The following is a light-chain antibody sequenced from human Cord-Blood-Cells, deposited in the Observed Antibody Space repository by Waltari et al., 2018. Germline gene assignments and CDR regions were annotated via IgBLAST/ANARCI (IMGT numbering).Light chain of an antibody. CDR1: QSISSY. Sequence: DIQMTQSPSSLSASVGDRFTITCRASQSISSYLNWYQQKPGKAPKLLIYAASSLQSGVPSRFSGSGSGTDFTLTISSLQPEEFATYYCQQSYSTPYTFGQGTKLEIK. CDR2: AAS. V-gene: IGKV1-39*01. CDR3: QQSYSTPYT. J-gene: IGKJ2*01.